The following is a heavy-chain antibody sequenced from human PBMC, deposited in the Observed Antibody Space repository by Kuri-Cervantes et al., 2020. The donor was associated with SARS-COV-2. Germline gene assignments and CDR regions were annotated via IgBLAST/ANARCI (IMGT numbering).Heavy chain of an antibody. V-gene: IGHV4-4*07. CDR3: ARDPHYYDTNGQDYPWYFDL. Sequence: ESLKISCTVSGGSISSYYWSWIRQPAGKGLEWIGRIYTSGSTNYNPSLKSRVSISIDTSKNQFSLQLSSVTAADAAVYYCARDPHYYDTNGQDYPWYFDLWGRGTLVTDSS. CDR1: GGSISSYY. J-gene: IGHJ2*01. D-gene: IGHD3-22*01. CDR2: IYTSGST.